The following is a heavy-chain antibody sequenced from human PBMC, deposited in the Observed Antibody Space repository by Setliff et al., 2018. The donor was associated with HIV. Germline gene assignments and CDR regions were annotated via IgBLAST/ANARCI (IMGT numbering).Heavy chain of an antibody. D-gene: IGHD2-21*02. Sequence: GPPVKVSCKASGGTSSSYAISWVRQAPGQGLEWMGGIIPILGIANYAQKFQGRVTITADESTSTAYMELSSLRSEDTAVYYCAREGPPSCGGDCYSAHSFDYWGQGTLVTVSS. J-gene: IGHJ4*02. CDR3: AREGPPSCGGDCYSAHSFDY. CDR1: GGTSSSYA. CDR2: IIPILGIA. V-gene: IGHV1-69*10.